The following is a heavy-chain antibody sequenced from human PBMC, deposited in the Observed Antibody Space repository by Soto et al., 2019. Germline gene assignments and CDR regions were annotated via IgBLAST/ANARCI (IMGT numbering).Heavy chain of an antibody. CDR2: IFSNDEK. V-gene: IGHV2-26*04. CDR3: ASTYITSWYWFDP. CDR1: GFSLSNAGLG. J-gene: IGHJ5*02. D-gene: IGHD6-13*01. Sequence: QVTVKESGPVLVKPTETLTLTCTVSGFSLSNAGLGVSWIRQPPGKALEWLAHIFSNDEKSYSTSLKSRLTISKDTSKSQVVLTMTNIDPVDTATYYCASTYITSWYWFDPWGQGTLVTVSS.